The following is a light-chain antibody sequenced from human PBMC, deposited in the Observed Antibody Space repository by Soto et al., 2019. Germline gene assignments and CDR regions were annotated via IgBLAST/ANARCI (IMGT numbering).Light chain of an antibody. CDR1: QTVSSNY. J-gene: IGKJ4*01. Sequence: EIVLTQSPGTLSLSPGERATLSCRASQTVSSNYLAWYQQKPGQAPRLLIYTASTRATGIPDRFSGSGSGTDFTLTISRLEPEDFAVYYCQQYGTSPLTFGGGNKVDIK. V-gene: IGKV3-20*01. CDR2: TAS. CDR3: QQYGTSPLT.